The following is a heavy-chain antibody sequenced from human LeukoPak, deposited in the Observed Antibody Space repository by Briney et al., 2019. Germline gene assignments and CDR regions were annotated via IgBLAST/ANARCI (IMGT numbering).Heavy chain of an antibody. CDR2: ISAYNGNT. Sequence: ASVKVSCKASGYTFTSYGISWVRQAPGQGLEWMGWISAYNGNTNYAQKFQGRVTITADESTSTAYMELSSLRSEDTAVYYCARGEVIARRSWYFDYWGQGTLVTVSS. D-gene: IGHD3-10*01. V-gene: IGHV1-18*01. CDR3: ARGEVIARRSWYFDY. J-gene: IGHJ4*02. CDR1: GYTFTSYG.